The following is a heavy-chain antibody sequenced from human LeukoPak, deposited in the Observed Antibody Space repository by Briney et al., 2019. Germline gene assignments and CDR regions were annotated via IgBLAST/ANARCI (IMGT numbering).Heavy chain of an antibody. CDR3: ARDVDNSGYVGN. CDR2: INPNSGGT. J-gene: IGHJ4*02. CDR1: GYTFTGYY. V-gene: IGHV1-2*02. Sequence: ASVKVSCKASGYTFTGYYMHWVRQAPGQGLEWMGWINPNSGGTNYAQKFQGRVSMTRDTSISTVYMELSRLRSDDTAVYYCARDVDNSGYVGNWGQGTLITVSS. D-gene: IGHD3-22*01.